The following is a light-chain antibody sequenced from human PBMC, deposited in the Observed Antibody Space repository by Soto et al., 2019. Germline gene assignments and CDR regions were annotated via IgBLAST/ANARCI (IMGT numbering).Light chain of an antibody. CDR3: SSYTDSRPYV. V-gene: IGLV2-14*01. CDR2: EVS. CDR1: SSDVGGYNY. J-gene: IGLJ1*01. Sequence: QSALTQPASVSGSPGQSITISCTGASSDVGGYNYFSGCQQHPGKAPKLIIYEVSTRPSGGSSRLSGSKSGNTASLNPSGLQSEDEADYYCSSYTDSRPYVFGTGTQVPVL.